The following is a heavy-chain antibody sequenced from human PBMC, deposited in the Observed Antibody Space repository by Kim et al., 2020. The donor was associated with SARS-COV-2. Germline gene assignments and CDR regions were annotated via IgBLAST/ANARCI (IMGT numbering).Heavy chain of an antibody. Sequence: GGSLRLSCAASGFTFSSYSMNWVRQAPGKGLEWVSSISSSSSYIYYADSVKGRFTISRDNAKNSLYLQMNSLRAEDTAVYYCARDPDDYGPIAFDIWGQGTMVTVSS. D-gene: IGHD4-17*01. CDR1: GFTFSSYS. CDR2: ISSSSSYI. J-gene: IGHJ3*02. V-gene: IGHV3-21*01. CDR3: ARDPDDYGPIAFDI.